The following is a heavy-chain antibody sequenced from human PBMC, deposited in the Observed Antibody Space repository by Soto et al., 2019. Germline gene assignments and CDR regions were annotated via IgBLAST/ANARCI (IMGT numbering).Heavy chain of an antibody. J-gene: IGHJ6*02. Sequence: GGSLRLSCAASGFTFSSYAMSWVRQAPGKGLEWVSAISGSGGSTYYADSVKGRLTISRDNSKNTLYLQMNSLRAEDTAVYYCAKDLFPDSSGYYYYGMDVWGQGTTVTVSS. V-gene: IGHV3-23*01. D-gene: IGHD3-22*01. CDR2: ISGSGGST. CDR3: AKDLFPDSSGYYYYGMDV. CDR1: GFTFSSYA.